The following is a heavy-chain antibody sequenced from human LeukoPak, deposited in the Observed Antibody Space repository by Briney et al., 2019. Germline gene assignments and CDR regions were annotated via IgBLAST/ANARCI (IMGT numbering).Heavy chain of an antibody. Sequence: GGSLRLSCAASGFTFSSYAMHWVRQAPGKGLEWVAVISYDGSNKYYADSVKGRFTISRDNSKNTLYLQMNSLRAEDTAVYYCAKADRRYYYYYGMDVWGQGTTVTVSS. CDR2: ISYDGSNK. CDR1: GFTFSSYA. CDR3: AKADRRYYYYYGMDV. V-gene: IGHV3-30-3*01. J-gene: IGHJ6*02.